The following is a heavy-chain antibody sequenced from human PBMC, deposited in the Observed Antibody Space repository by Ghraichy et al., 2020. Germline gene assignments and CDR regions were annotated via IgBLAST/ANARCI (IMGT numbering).Heavy chain of an antibody. D-gene: IGHD4-17*01. Sequence: SETLSLTCTVSGGSISSSSYYWGWIRQPPGKGLEWIGSIYYSGSTYYNPSLKSRVTISVDTSKNQFSLKLSSVTAADTAVYYCARRPGDYALIQRGEIDYWGQGTLVTVSS. CDR2: IYYSGST. CDR3: ARRPGDYALIQRGEIDY. CDR1: GGSISSSSYY. V-gene: IGHV4-39*01. J-gene: IGHJ4*02.